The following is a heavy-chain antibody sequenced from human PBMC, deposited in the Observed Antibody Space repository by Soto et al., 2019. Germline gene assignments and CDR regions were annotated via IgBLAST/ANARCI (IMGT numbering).Heavy chain of an antibody. CDR2: ISYDGRNQ. CDR1: GFTFSSYG. V-gene: IGHV3-30*03. J-gene: IGHJ4*02. Sequence: QVQLVESGGGVVQPGRSLRLSGAASGFTFSSYGMHWVRQAPGKGLEWVAVISYDGRNQYYPDSVKGRLTISRDNFRDTLYLQISSLTAEDTAVYFCARGNGYDSAFLDSWGQGTLVTVSS. D-gene: IGHD3-22*01. CDR3: ARGNGYDSAFLDS.